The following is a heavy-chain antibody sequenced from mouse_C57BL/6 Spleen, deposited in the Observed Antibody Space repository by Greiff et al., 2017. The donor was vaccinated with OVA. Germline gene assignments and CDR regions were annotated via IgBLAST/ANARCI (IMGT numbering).Heavy chain of an antibody. CDR2: IYPRDGST. CDR1: GYTFTSYD. CDR3: ARGTTVVEFAY. Sequence: QVQLKQSGPELVKPGASVKLSCKASGYTFTSYDINWVKQRPGQGLEWIGWIYPRDGSTKYNEKFKGKATLTVDTSSSTAYMELHSLTSEDSAVYCCARGTTVVEFAYWGQGTLVTVSA. D-gene: IGHD1-1*01. J-gene: IGHJ3*01. V-gene: IGHV1-85*01.